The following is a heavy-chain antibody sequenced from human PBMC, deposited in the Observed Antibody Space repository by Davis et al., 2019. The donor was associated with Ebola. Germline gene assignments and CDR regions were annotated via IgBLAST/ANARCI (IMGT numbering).Heavy chain of an antibody. Sequence: GESLKISCAGSQFNFTGAWMNWVRQGPGKGLEWLANIKQDESKKNYVGSVKDRFTISRDNAKNSLYLQMHSLRADDTAVYYCATEVAGGAFDIWGRGTMVTVSS. V-gene: IGHV3-7*03. J-gene: IGHJ3*02. D-gene: IGHD6-19*01. CDR3: ATEVAGGAFDI. CDR1: QFNFTGAW. CDR2: IKQDESKK.